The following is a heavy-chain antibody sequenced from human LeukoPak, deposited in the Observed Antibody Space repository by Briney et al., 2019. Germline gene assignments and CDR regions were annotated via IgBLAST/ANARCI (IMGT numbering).Heavy chain of an antibody. CDR1: GFTISSYTFGSYT. CDR2: ISSSSSYI. J-gene: IGHJ3*02. Sequence: PGESLRLSCAASGFTISSYTFGSYTMNWVRQAPGKGLEWVSSISSSSSYIYYADSVKGRFTISRDNAKNSLYLQMNSLRAEDTAVYYCASGKYSGSYLGAFDIWGQGTMVTVSS. V-gene: IGHV3-21*01. CDR3: ASGKYSGSYLGAFDI. D-gene: IGHD1-26*01.